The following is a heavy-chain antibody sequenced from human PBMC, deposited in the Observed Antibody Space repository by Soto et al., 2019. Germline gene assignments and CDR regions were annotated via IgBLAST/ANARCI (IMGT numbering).Heavy chain of an antibody. Sequence: EVQLVESGGGLVKPGGSLRLSCAASGFTFSNAWMNWVRQAPGKGLEWVGRIKSKTDGGTTDYAAPVKGRFTISRDDSKNTLYLKMNSLKTEDTAVYYCTTFLPDCGEGITRCPWGQGTLVTVSS. D-gene: IGHD4-17*01. CDR2: IKSKTDGGTT. CDR3: TTFLPDCGEGITRCP. J-gene: IGHJ5*02. CDR1: GFTFSNAW. V-gene: IGHV3-15*07.